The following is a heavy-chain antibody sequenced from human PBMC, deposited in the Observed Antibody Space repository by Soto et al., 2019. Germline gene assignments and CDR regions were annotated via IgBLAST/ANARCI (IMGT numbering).Heavy chain of an antibody. Sequence: EVQLLESGGGLVQPGESLRLSCAASGFTFGNYFMNWVRQAPGKGLEWVSDISSNGGRTHYADSVRGRFTISRDNPRNTLYLQMSSLRAGDTALYYCAKDLHWYGMDVWGQGTTVTVSS. CDR2: ISSNGGRT. V-gene: IGHV3-23*01. D-gene: IGHD1-1*01. CDR1: GFTFGNYF. J-gene: IGHJ6*02. CDR3: AKDLHWYGMDV.